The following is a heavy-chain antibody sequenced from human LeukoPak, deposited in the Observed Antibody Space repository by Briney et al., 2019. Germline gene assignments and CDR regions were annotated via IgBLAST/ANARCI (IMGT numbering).Heavy chain of an antibody. J-gene: IGHJ4*02. CDR1: GFTFSSYT. V-gene: IGHV3-21*06. Sequence: GGSLRLSCAASGFTFSSYTMNWVRQAPGKGLEWVSSISSSSDYVYYADSLNGRFTISRDDAKNSLCLQMNSLRAEDTAVYFCARDSWFDYWGQGTLVTVSS. CDR2: ISSSSDYV. CDR3: ARDSWFDY.